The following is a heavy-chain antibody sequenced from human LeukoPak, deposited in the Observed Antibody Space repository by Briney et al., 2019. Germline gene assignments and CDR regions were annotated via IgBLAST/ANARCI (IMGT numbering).Heavy chain of an antibody. D-gene: IGHD4-11*01. CDR1: GGTFSSYA. Sequence: ASVKDSCKASGGTFSSYAITWVRQAPGQGLEWMGGIIPIFGAANYAQRFQGRVTITTDESTSTAYMELSSLRSEDTAVYYCARARRTVTTQAFDYWAREPWSPSPQ. V-gene: IGHV1-69*05. CDR2: IIPIFGAA. J-gene: IGHJ4*02. CDR3: ARARRTVTTQAFDY.